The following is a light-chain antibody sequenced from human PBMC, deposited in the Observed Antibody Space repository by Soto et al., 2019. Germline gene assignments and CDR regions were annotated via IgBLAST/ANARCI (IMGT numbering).Light chain of an antibody. CDR3: QQTYVIPQT. CDR2: TAS. Sequence: DIQLTQSPTSLSASVGDRISISCRATQSIGSNLCWYQQKPGKAPALLIYTASTLQSGVPSRFSGSGYATDLTLTISSLQPEDVATYVCQQTYVIPQTFGQGTKVDIK. V-gene: IGKV1-39*01. J-gene: IGKJ1*01. CDR1: QSIGSN.